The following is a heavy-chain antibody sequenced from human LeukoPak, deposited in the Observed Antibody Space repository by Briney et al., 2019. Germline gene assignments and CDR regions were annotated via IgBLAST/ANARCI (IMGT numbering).Heavy chain of an antibody. V-gene: IGHV3-21*01. Sequence: PGGSLRLSCAASGFTFSSYSMNWVRQAPGKGLEWVSSISSSSSYIYYADSVKGRFTISRDNAKNSLYLQMNSLRAEDTAVYYCTTGLLLWFGEFPDYWGQGTLVTVSS. J-gene: IGHJ4*02. D-gene: IGHD3-10*01. CDR3: TTGLLLWFGEFPDY. CDR1: GFTFSSYS. CDR2: ISSSSSYI.